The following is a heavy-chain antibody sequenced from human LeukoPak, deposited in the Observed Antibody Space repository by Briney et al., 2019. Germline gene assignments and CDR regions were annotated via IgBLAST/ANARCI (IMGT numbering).Heavy chain of an antibody. CDR2: INPSGGST. Sequence: ASVKVSCKASGYIFTNYYMHWVRQAPGQGLEWMGTINPSGGSTTYAQKFQGRVTMTRDTSTSAVYMELSSLRSEDTAVYYCARDHGSAYYRAPRHWGQGTLVTVSS. CDR1: GYIFTNYY. J-gene: IGHJ4*02. D-gene: IGHD3-10*01. CDR3: ARDHGSAYYRAPRH. V-gene: IGHV1-46*01.